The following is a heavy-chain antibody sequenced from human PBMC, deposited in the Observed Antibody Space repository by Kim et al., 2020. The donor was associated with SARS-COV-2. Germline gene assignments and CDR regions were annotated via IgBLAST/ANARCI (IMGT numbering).Heavy chain of an antibody. CDR2: ISYDGSNK. J-gene: IGHJ4*02. CDR1: GFTFSSYG. D-gene: IGHD2-15*01. Sequence: GGSLRLSCAASGFTFSSYGMHLVRQAPGKGLEWVGVISYDGSNKYYADSVKGRFTISRDNSKNTLYLQMNSLRAEDTAVYYCAKDARLYCSGGSCYGLDYWGQGTLVTVSS. CDR3: AKDARLYCSGGSCYGLDY. V-gene: IGHV3-30*18.